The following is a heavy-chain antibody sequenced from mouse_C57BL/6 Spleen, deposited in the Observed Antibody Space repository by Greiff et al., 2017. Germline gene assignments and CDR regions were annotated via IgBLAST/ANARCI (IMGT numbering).Heavy chain of an antibody. Sequence: QVHVKQSGAELVKPGASVKLSCKASGYTFTEYTIHWVKQRSGQGLEWIGWFYPGSGSIKYNEKFKDKATLTADKSSSTVYMELSRLTSEDSAVXFCARHEDGGLRQDWYFDVWGTGTTVTVSS. J-gene: IGHJ1*03. CDR1: GYTFTEYT. CDR3: ARHEDGGLRQDWYFDV. CDR2: FYPGSGSI. D-gene: IGHD2-4*01. V-gene: IGHV1-62-2*01.